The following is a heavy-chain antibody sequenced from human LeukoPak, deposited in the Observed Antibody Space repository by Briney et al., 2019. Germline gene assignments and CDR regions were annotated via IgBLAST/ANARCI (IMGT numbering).Heavy chain of an antibody. D-gene: IGHD6-13*01. J-gene: IGHJ4*02. CDR1: GGSISSYY. CDR2: IYTSGST. V-gene: IGHV4-4*07. CDR3: ARLAGIAAAGTFDY. Sequence: SETLSLTCTVSGGSISSYYWSWIRQPAGKGLEWIGRIYTSGSTNYNPSLKSRVNMSVDTSKNQFSLKLSSVTAADTAVYYCARLAGIAAAGTFDYWGQGTLVTVSS.